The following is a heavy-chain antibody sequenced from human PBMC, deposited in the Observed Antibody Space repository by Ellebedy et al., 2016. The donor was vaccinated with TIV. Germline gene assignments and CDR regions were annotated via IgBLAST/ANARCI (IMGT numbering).Heavy chain of an antibody. Sequence: GGSLRLXCAASGSTFSLYWMSWVRQAPGKGLEWVAAIKQDGSEKYYVDSVKGRFTISRDNAKNSLLLQMNSLRAEGTAVYFCARGSNGAFDIWGQGTLVTVSS. V-gene: IGHV3-7*01. D-gene: IGHD1-26*01. J-gene: IGHJ3*02. CDR2: IKQDGSEK. CDR1: GSTFSLYW. CDR3: ARGSNGAFDI.